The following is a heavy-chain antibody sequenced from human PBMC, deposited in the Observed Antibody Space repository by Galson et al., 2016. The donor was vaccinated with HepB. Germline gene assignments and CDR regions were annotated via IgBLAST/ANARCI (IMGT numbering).Heavy chain of an antibody. CDR3: ARGGGRWPIDH. Sequence: SLRLSCAASGFTLTNYAMGWVRQAPGKGLEWVSTISGSGGNTYYADSVKGRFTTSRDNSKNTVSLQMNSLRVEDTAVYYCARGGGRWPIDHWGQGTLVTVSS. CDR1: GFTLTNYA. V-gene: IGHV3-23*01. CDR2: ISGSGGNT. D-gene: IGHD5-24*01. J-gene: IGHJ4*02.